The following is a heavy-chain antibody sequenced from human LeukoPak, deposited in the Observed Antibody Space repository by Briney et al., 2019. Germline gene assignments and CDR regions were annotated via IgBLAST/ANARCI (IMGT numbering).Heavy chain of an antibody. D-gene: IGHD3-9*01. CDR3: ARTYPYDILTGYQYYFDY. J-gene: IGHJ4*02. CDR2: IYYSGST. Sequence: PSETLSLNCTVSGGSISSSSYYWGWIRQPPGKGLEWIGSIYYSGSTYYNPSLKSRVTISVDTSKNQFSLKLSSVTAADTAVYYCARTYPYDILTGYQYYFDYWGQGTLVTVSS. CDR1: GGSISSSSYY. V-gene: IGHV4-39*07.